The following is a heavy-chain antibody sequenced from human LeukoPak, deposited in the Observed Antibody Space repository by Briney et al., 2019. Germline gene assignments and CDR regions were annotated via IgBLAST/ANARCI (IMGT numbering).Heavy chain of an antibody. J-gene: IGHJ4*02. V-gene: IGHV3-23*01. CDR2: ISAGGITT. Sequence: GGSLRLSCAASGFTFGSYSMSWVRQAPGKGLEWVSVISAGGITTYYADSVKGRFTISRDNSKNTVFLQMSSLRAEDTALYYCARKSGSGNFPLDYWGQGTLVTVSS. CDR3: ARKSGSGNFPLDY. CDR1: GFTFGSYS. D-gene: IGHD3-10*01.